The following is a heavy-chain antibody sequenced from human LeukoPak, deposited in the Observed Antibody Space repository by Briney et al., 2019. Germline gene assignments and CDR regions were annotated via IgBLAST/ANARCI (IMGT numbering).Heavy chain of an antibody. Sequence: SETLSLTCAVYGGSFSGYYWSWIRQPPGKGLEWSGSIYYSGSTYYNPSLKSRVTISVGTSKKQFSLKLSSVTAADMAVYYCASTSQYYYGWGSYSGWFDPWGQGTLVTVSS. CDR1: GGSFSGYY. J-gene: IGHJ5*02. V-gene: IGHV4-34*01. CDR3: ASTSQYYYGWGSYSGWFDP. D-gene: IGHD3-10*01. CDR2: IYYSGST.